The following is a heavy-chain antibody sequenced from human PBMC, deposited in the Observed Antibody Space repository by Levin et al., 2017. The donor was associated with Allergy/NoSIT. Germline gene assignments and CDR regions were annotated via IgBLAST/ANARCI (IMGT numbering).Heavy chain of an antibody. CDR1: GYTLTELS. CDR2: FDPEDGET. Sequence: GESLKISCKVSGYTLTELSMHWVRQAPGKGLEWMGGFDPEDGETIYAQKFQGRVTMTEDTSTDTAYMELSSLRSEDTAVYYCATDSRFLEWLPGDYYYYYGMDVWGQGTTVTVSS. CDR3: ATDSRFLEWLPGDYYYYYGMDV. V-gene: IGHV1-24*01. J-gene: IGHJ6*02. D-gene: IGHD3-3*01.